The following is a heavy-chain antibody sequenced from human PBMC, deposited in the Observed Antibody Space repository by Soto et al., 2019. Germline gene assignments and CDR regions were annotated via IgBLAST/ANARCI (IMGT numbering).Heavy chain of an antibody. Sequence: PSETLSLTWAVYGGSFSGYYWSWIRQPPGKGLEWIGEINHSGSTNYNPSLKSRVTISVDTSKNQFSLKLSSVTAADTAVYYCARASGYRAQGDVWGKGTTVTVSS. CDR1: GGSFSGYY. V-gene: IGHV4-34*01. D-gene: IGHD5-18*01. J-gene: IGHJ6*04. CDR3: ARASGYRAQGDV. CDR2: INHSGST.